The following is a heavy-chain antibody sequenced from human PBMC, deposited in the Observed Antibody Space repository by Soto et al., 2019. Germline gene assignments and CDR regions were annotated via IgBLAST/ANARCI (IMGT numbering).Heavy chain of an antibody. CDR3: AKTPYDSSDYYGRTFDY. D-gene: IGHD3-22*01. CDR1: GFTFSSNA. Sequence: GGSLRLSCAASGFTFSSNAMSWVRQAPGKGLEWVSAISGSGVSTNYADSVKGRFTISRDNSKNTLYLQMNSLRAEDTAVYFCAKTPYDSSDYYGRTFDYWGQGTLVTVSS. J-gene: IGHJ4*02. V-gene: IGHV3-23*01. CDR2: ISGSGVST.